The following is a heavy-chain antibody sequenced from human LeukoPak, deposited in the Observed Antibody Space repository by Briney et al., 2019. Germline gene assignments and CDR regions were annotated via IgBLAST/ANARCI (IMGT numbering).Heavy chain of an antibody. CDR3: ARKENKLPPGY. Sequence: SETLSLTCAVYGGSFSGYYWSWIRQPPGKGLEWIGEINHSGSTNYNPSLKSRVTISVDTSKNQFSLKLSSVTAADTAVYYCARKENKLPPGYWGQGTLVTVSS. J-gene: IGHJ4*02. V-gene: IGHV4-34*01. CDR2: INHSGST. D-gene: IGHD2/OR15-2a*01. CDR1: GGSFSGYY.